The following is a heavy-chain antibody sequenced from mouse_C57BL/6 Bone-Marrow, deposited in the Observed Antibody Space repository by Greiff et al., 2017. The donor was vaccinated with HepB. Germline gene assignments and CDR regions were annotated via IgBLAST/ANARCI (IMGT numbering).Heavy chain of an antibody. CDR2: ISSGGDYI. V-gene: IGHV5-9-1*02. CDR3: TREGMITTARWYVDV. Sequence: DVMLVESGEGLVKPGGSLKLSCAASGFTFSSYAMSWVRQTPEKRLEWVAYISSGGDYIYYADTVKGRFTISRDNARNTLYLQMSSLKSEDTAMYYCTREGMITTARWYVDVWGTGTTVTVSS. D-gene: IGHD2-4*01. CDR1: GFTFSSYA. J-gene: IGHJ1*03.